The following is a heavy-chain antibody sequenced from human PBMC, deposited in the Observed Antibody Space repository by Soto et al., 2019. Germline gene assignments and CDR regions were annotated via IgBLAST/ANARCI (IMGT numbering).Heavy chain of an antibody. V-gene: IGHV1-18*01. CDR1: GYTFSPYG. D-gene: IGHD6-13*01. CDR3: ARVRSAADNWFDP. Sequence: QVQLVQSGAEVKKPGASVKVSCKASGYTFSPYGISWVRQAPGQGLEWMGWISVYNGNTNYAQNLQGRVTMTTDTSTSTAYMDLRTLRSDDTAVYYCARVRSAADNWFDPWGKGTLVTVSS. J-gene: IGHJ5*02. CDR2: ISVYNGNT.